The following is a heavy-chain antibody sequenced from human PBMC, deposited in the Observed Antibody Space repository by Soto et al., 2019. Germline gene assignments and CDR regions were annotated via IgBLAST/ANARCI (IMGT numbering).Heavy chain of an antibody. D-gene: IGHD1-26*01. CDR1: GDSVSSSSVT. Sequence: QVQLQQSEPGLVKPSQTLSLTCAISGDSVSSSSVTWNWIRQSPSRGLEWLGRTYYRSKWYNAYAESVKSRITINPDTSKNQFSLHLNSVTPEDTAVYYCVRLIGNSWLDFWGQGTLVTVSS. CDR2: TYYRSKWYN. V-gene: IGHV6-1*01. CDR3: VRLIGNSWLDF. J-gene: IGHJ5*01.